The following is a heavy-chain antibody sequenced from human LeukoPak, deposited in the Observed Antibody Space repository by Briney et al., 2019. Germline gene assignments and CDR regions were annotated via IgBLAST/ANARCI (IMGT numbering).Heavy chain of an antibody. CDR2: VSWNSKIT. J-gene: IGHJ4*02. CDR1: GFSFGDYA. Sequence: GGSLRLSCAASGFSFGDYAVHWVRQAPGKGLGWVSSVSWNSKITGYADSVKGRFTISRDNAKNSLYLQMNSLGTEDTAFYYCAKGRGSSVWYSFDYWGQGTLVTVSS. CDR3: AKGRGSSVWYSFDY. V-gene: IGHV3-9*01. D-gene: IGHD6-19*01.